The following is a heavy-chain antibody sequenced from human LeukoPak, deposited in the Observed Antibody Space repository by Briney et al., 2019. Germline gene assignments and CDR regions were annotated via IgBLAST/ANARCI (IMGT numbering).Heavy chain of an antibody. CDR3: ARHATVTSFTFAY. J-gene: IGHJ4*02. CDR2: IYYSGNT. D-gene: IGHD4-17*01. CDR1: GGSISSSSYY. V-gene: IGHV4-39*01. Sequence: PSETLSLTCTVSGGSISSSSYYWGWIRQPREKGLEWIGSIYYSGNTYYNPSLKSRVTISIDTSKNQFSLNLNSVTAADTAVYYCARHATVTSFTFAYWGQGTLLTVSS.